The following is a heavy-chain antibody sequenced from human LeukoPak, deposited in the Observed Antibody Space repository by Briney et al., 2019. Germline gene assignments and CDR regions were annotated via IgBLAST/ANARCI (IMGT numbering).Heavy chain of an antibody. D-gene: IGHD4-23*01. V-gene: IGHV4-59*08. CDR2: IYYSGSS. J-gene: IGHJ4*02. CDR3: ARGYGGNSPYYFDS. CDR1: GGSINSYY. Sequence: PSETLSLTCTVSGGSINSYYWSWIRQPPGKGLEWIGYIYYSGSSNYDSSLKSRVTISVDTSKNHFSLNLRSVTAADTAVYYCARGYGGNSPYYFDSWGQGTLVAVSS.